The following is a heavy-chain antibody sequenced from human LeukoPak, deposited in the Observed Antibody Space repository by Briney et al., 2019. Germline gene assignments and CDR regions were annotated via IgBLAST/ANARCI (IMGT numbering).Heavy chain of an antibody. J-gene: IGHJ5*02. CDR2: INPDGSTT. CDR1: GFTFTTFW. V-gene: IGHV3-74*01. CDR3: AKDISESS. Sequence: GGSLRLSCAASGFTFTTFWMNWVRQVPGKGLVWVSLINPDGSTTTYADSVKGRFTISRDNAKNSLYPQMNSLRAEDTAVYYCAKDISESSWGQGTLVTVSS.